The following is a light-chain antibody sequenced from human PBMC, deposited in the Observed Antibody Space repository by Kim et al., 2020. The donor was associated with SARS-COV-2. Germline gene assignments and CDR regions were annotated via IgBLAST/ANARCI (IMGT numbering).Light chain of an antibody. CDR1: QDISNF. V-gene: IGKV1-17*03. CDR3: LQHKSYPYT. J-gene: IGKJ2*01. Sequence: SASVEDRVTITCRASQDISNFLSWFQQNPGQVPKRLIYATSSLQSGVPSRFSGSGSGTEYSLTISSLQPEDFATYYCLQHKSYPYTLGQGTKLEI. CDR2: ATS.